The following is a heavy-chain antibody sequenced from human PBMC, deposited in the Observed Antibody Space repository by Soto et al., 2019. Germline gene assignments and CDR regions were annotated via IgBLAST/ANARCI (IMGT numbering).Heavy chain of an antibody. Sequence: EVQLLESGGGLVQPGGSLRLSCAASGFTFSNYAMSWVRQAPGEGLEWVSAISGSRGSTYYADSVSGWFTSSRDSSKNTRYRQMNSLRAEDTAVYYCAKEGLEPAAPIAPWGQGSLVTVSS. CDR1: GFTFSNYA. V-gene: IGHV3-23*01. CDR2: ISGSRGST. CDR3: AKEGLEPAAPIAP. D-gene: IGHD2-2*01. J-gene: IGHJ5*02.